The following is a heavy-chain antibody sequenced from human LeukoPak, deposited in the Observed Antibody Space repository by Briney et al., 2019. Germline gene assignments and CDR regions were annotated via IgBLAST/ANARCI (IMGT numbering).Heavy chain of an antibody. D-gene: IGHD6-13*01. CDR3: ARESSWSFDY. Sequence: PSETLSLTCTVSGGSVSSGSYYWSWIRQPPGKGLEWIGYIYYSGSTNYNPSLNSRVTISVGTSKNQFSLKLSSVTAADTAVYYCARESSWSFDYWGQGTLVTVSS. J-gene: IGHJ4*02. CDR2: IYYSGST. CDR1: GGSVSSGSYY. V-gene: IGHV4-61*01.